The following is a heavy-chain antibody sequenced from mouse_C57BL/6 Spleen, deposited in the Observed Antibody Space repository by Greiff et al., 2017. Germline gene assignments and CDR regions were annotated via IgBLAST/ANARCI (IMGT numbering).Heavy chain of an antibody. CDR2: IHPNSGST. CDR1: GYTFTSYW. Sequence: QVQLQQPGAELVKPGASVKLSCKASGYTFTSYWMHWVKQRPGQGLEWIGMIHPNSGSTNYNEKFKSKATLTVDKSSSTAYMQLSSLTSEDSAVYYCAREETGHYFDYWGQGTTLTVSS. J-gene: IGHJ2*01. D-gene: IGHD4-1*01. V-gene: IGHV1-64*01. CDR3: AREETGHYFDY.